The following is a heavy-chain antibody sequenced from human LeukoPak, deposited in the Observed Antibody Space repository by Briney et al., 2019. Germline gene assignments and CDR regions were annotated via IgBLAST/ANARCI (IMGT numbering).Heavy chain of an antibody. V-gene: IGHV4-59*08. CDR1: GGSISSYY. J-gene: IGHJ4*02. CDR2: IYYSGST. Sequence: SETLSLTCTVSGGSISSYYWSWIRQPPGKGLEWIAYIYYSGSTNYNPSLKSRVTISVDTSKNQFSLKLSSVTAADTAVYYCAINDCSSTSCYFMYWGQGTLVTVSS. D-gene: IGHD2-2*01. CDR3: AINDCSSTSCYFMY.